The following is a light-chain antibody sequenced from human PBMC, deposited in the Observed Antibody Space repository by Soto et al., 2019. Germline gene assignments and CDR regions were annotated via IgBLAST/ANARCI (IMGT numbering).Light chain of an antibody. J-gene: IGLJ2*01. V-gene: IGLV2-8*01. CDR3: ISYAGNKNVV. CDR2: EVN. Sequence: QSALTQPPSASGSPGQSVTISCTGTSSDVGGYNYVSWYQQHPGKAPKLMIYEVNKRPSGVPDRFSGSKSGNTASLTVSGLQAADEADYYCISYAGNKNVVFGGGTKLTVL. CDR1: SSDVGGYNY.